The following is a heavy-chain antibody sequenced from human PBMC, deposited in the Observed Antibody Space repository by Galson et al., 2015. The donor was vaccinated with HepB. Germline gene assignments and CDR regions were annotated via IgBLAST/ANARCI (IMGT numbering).Heavy chain of an antibody. Sequence: SLRLSCAVSGFSVSSTYMTWVRRAPGKGLEWVSVIYSGGATYYADSVKGRFTISRDNSRNTLYLHMNSLRAEDTAMYYCARTPMRATRAYYFDYWGLGILVAVSS. CDR3: ARTPMRATRAYYFDY. CDR1: GFSVSSTY. CDR2: IYSGGAT. D-gene: IGHD6-6*01. J-gene: IGHJ4*02. V-gene: IGHV3-53*01.